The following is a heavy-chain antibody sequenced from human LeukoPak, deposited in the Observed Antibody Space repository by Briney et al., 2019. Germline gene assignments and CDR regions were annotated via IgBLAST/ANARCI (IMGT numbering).Heavy chain of an antibody. V-gene: IGHV3-30*02. J-gene: IGHJ4*02. D-gene: IGHD2-2*01. Sequence: QSGGSLRLSCAASGFTFSSYGMHWVRQAPGKGLEWVAFIRYDGSNKYYADSVKGRFTISRDNSKNTLYLQMNSLRAEDTAVYYCAKDRLKYQLQVYCFDYWGQGTLVTVSS. CDR2: IRYDGSNK. CDR3: AKDRLKYQLQVYCFDY. CDR1: GFTFSSYG.